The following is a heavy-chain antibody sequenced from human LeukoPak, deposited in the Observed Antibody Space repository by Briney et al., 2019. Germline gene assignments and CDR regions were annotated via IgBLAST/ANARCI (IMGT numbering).Heavy chain of an antibody. CDR1: VGSISTYY. J-gene: IGHJ3*02. D-gene: IGHD3-9*01. V-gene: IGHV4-59*12. CDR3: AGQTGPTFDI. Sequence: SETLSLTCTVSVGSISTYYWSWLRQPPGKGLEWIGYIYYSGSTKYNPSLKSRVTISVDTSKNQFSLNLTSVTAADTSVYYCAGQTGPTFDIWGQGTMVTVSS. CDR2: IYYSGST.